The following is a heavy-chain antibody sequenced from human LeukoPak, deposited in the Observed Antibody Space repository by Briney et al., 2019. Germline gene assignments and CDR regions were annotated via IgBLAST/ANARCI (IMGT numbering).Heavy chain of an antibody. J-gene: IGHJ4*02. D-gene: IGHD4-17*01. V-gene: IGHV3-23*01. CDR2: ISGSGGST. Sequence: GGSLRLSCAASGFTFSSYGMSWVRQAPGKGLEWVSAISGSGGSTYYADSVKGRFTISRDNAKNSLYLQMNSLRAEDTAVYYCARDREVTTVTTSYFDYWGQGTLVTVSS. CDR3: ARDREVTTVTTSYFDY. CDR1: GFTFSSYG.